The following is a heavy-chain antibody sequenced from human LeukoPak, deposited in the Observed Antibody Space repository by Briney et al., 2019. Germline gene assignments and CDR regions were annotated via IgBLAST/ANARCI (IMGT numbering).Heavy chain of an antibody. J-gene: IGHJ4*02. Sequence: PSDPLSLTRTVCVRSHSRGSYCWTWIREPDGKGLEWIGHLYTSGTTDYNPSLQSRVTITADTSKHQFSLRLTSVTAADTAVYYCARAGGSVGWYGTIDSWGQGTLVTVSS. CDR3: ARAGGSVGWYGTIDS. CDR2: LYTSGTT. V-gene: IGHV4-61*09. D-gene: IGHD6-19*01. CDR1: VRSHSRGSYC.